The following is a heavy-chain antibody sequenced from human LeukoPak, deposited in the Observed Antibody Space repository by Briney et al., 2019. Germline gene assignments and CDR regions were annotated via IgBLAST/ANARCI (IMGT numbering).Heavy chain of an antibody. V-gene: IGHV1-18*04. CDR3: ARVAYYGSGSSCFDP. CDR1: GYTFTSYG. CDR2: ISAYNGNT. J-gene: IGHJ5*02. D-gene: IGHD3-10*01. Sequence: ASVKVSCKASGYTFTSYGISWVRQAPGQGLERMGWISAYNGNTNYAQKLQGRVTMTTDTSTSTAYMELRSLRSDDTAVYYCARVAYYGSGSSCFDPWGQGTLVTVSS.